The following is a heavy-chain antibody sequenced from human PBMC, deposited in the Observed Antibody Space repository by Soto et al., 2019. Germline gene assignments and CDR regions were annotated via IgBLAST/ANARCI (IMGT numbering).Heavy chain of an antibody. Sequence: GGSLRLSCAASGFTFSSYGMHWVRQAPGKGLEWVAVISYDGSNKYYADSVKGRFTISRDNSKNTLYLQMNSLRAEDTAVYYCAKVRRTTERYYYYYGMDVWGQGTTVTVSS. D-gene: IGHD4-4*01. CDR3: AKVRRTTERYYYYYGMDV. CDR1: GFTFSSYG. J-gene: IGHJ6*02. CDR2: ISYDGSNK. V-gene: IGHV3-30*18.